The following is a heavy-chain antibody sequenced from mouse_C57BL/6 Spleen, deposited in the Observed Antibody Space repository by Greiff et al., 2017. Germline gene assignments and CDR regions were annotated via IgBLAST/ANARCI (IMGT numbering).Heavy chain of an antibody. CDR2: ISDGGSYT. Sequence: EVQVVESGGGLVKPGGSLKLSCAASGFTFSSYAMSWVRQTPEKRLEWVATISDGGSYTYYPDNVKGRFTISRDNAKNNLYLQMSHLKSEDTAMYYCAREHYYGSSLYFDYWGQGTTLTVSS. D-gene: IGHD1-1*01. J-gene: IGHJ2*01. CDR3: AREHYYGSSLYFDY. CDR1: GFTFSSYA. V-gene: IGHV5-4*01.